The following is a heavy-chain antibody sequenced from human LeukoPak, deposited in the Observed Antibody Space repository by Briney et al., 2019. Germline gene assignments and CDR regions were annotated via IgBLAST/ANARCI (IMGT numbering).Heavy chain of an antibody. Sequence: PGGTLRLSCAASGFTFSTYAINWVRQAPGKGLEWVSSINSAGTSKKYADSLKGRFTISRDNAKNSLFLQLSSLRDEDTAVYYCARGRNAGGPYYSGYWGQGTLVTVSS. V-gene: IGHV3-21*01. CDR3: ARGRNAGGPYYSGY. CDR2: INSAGTSK. CDR1: GFTFSTYA. D-gene: IGHD4-23*01. J-gene: IGHJ4*02.